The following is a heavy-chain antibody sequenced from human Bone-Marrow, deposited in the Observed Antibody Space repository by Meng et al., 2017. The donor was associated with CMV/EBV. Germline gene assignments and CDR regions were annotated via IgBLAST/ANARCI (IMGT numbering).Heavy chain of an antibody. J-gene: IGHJ6*02. CDR1: GGTFCSYA. Sequence: ASVKVSCQASGGTFCSYAIRLVRQAPGQGLEWMGWISAYNGNTNYAQKLQGRVTMTTDTSTSTAYMELRSLRSDDTAVYYCARDATAGYDFWSGYRPYYYYYGMDVWGQGTTVTVSS. V-gene: IGHV1-18*01. D-gene: IGHD3-3*01. CDR2: ISAYNGNT. CDR3: ARDATAGYDFWSGYRPYYYYYGMDV.